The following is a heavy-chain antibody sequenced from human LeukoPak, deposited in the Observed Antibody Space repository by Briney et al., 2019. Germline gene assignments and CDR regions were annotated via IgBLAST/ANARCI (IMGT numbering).Heavy chain of an antibody. D-gene: IGHD2-2*01. V-gene: IGHV5-10-1*01. CDR1: GYIFTSYW. Sequence: GESLKISCKGSGYIFTSYWIGWVRQMPGKGLEWMGRIDPSDSYTNYSPSFQGHVTISADKSISTAYLQWSSLKASDTAMYYCARQAAAMPSQYYYYGMDVWGQGTTVTVSS. CDR2: IDPSDSYT. CDR3: ARQAAAMPSQYYYYGMDV. J-gene: IGHJ6*02.